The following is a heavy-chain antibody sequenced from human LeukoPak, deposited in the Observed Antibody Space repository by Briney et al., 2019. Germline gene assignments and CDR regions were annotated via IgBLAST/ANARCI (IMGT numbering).Heavy chain of an antibody. CDR3: ASVWRALGYTIDY. CDR2: IWYDGSNK. V-gene: IGHV3-33*01. Sequence: GGSLRLSCAASGITFRNYGMHWVRQAPDKGLEWVAIIWYDGSNKYYADSVKGRFTISRDNSKNTLYLQMNSLRVEDTAVYYCASVWRALGYTIDYWGQGTQVAVSS. CDR1: GITFRNYG. J-gene: IGHJ4*02. D-gene: IGHD5-18*01.